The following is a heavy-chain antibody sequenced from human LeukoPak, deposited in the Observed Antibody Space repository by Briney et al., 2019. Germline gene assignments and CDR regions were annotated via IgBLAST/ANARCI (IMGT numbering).Heavy chain of an antibody. V-gene: IGHV4-39*07. Sequence: SETLSLTCTVSGDSFSSVTDYWAWIRQPPGKGLEWIASGDYSGGTYYNPSLESRVAISADMSKNQFSLKLTSVTGADTAVYYCARDAYCSSTSCYDYYYYMDVWGKGTTVTVSS. D-gene: IGHD2-2*01. CDR3: ARDAYCSSTSCYDYYYYMDV. J-gene: IGHJ6*03. CDR1: GDSFSSVTDY. CDR2: GDYSGGT.